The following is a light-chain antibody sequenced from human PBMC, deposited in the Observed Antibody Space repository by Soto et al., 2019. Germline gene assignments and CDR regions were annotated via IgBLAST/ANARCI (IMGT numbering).Light chain of an antibody. CDR1: QGISRW. Sequence: DIQMTQSPSTLSASVGDRVTITCRASQGISRWLAWYQQKPGKAPKLLIYDASSLESGVPSGFSGSGSGTEFTLTISSLQPDDFATYYCQQYNSYPWTFGQGTKVDIK. CDR3: QQYNSYPWT. J-gene: IGKJ1*01. V-gene: IGKV1-5*01. CDR2: DAS.